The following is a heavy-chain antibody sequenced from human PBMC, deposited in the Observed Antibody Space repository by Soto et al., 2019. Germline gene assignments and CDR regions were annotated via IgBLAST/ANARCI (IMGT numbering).Heavy chain of an antibody. CDR3: ARVHDGGSLDY. J-gene: IGHJ4*02. Sequence: SETLSLTCTVSGGSISSSSYYWGWIRQPPGKGLEWIGSIYYSGSTYYNPSLKSRVTISVDTSKNQFSLKLSSVTAADTAVYYCARVHDGGSLDYRGQGTLVTVSS. D-gene: IGHD3-16*01. CDR2: IYYSGST. CDR1: GGSISSSSYY. V-gene: IGHV4-39*01.